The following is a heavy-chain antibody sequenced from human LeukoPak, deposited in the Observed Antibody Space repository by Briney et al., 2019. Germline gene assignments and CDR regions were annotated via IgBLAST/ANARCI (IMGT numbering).Heavy chain of an antibody. CDR1: GGSISSGDYY. CDR2: IYYSGST. V-gene: IGHV4-30-4*08. D-gene: IGHD2-2*02. Sequence: SETLSLTCTVSGGSISSGDYYWSWIRQPPGKGLEWIGYIYYSGSTYYNPSLKSRVTISVDTSKNQFSLKLSSVTAADTAVYYCARTAEEVVPAAILGYYYYYMDVWGKGTTVTVSS. J-gene: IGHJ6*03. CDR3: ARTAEEVVPAAILGYYYYYMDV.